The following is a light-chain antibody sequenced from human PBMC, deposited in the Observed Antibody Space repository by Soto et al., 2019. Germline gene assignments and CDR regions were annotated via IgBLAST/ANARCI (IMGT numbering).Light chain of an antibody. J-gene: IGKJ1*01. CDR3: QQYGNSRWT. CDR2: GTS. CDR1: QSVSSSY. Sequence: EIVLTQSPDTLSLSPGERATLSCRASQSVSSSYLAWYQQTPGQAPRLLIYGTSNRATGIPDRFSGSGSVTDFTLTISRLEPEDFAVYYCQQYGNSRWTFGQGTKVEIK. V-gene: IGKV3-20*01.